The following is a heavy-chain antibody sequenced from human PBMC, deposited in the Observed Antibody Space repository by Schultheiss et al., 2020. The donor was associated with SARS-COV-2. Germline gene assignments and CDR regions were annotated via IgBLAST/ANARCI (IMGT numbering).Heavy chain of an antibody. CDR3: ASSLSDYGGRQPDYYFDY. CDR1: GGSISSSSYY. V-gene: IGHV4-39*07. Sequence: SETLSLTCTVSGGSISSSSYYWSWIRQSPGKGLEWIGSIHKSGNTFYNPSLKSRVTISVDTSKNQFSLKLSSVTAADTAVYYCASSLSDYGGRQPDYYFDYWGQGTLVTVSS. J-gene: IGHJ4*02. D-gene: IGHD4-23*01. CDR2: IHKSGNT.